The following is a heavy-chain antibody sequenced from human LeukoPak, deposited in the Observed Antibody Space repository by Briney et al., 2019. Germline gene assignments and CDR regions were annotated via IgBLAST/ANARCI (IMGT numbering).Heavy chain of an antibody. V-gene: IGHV3-21*01. CDR1: AFTLSSYN. CDR2: ISSSSSYI. J-gene: IGHJ4*02. D-gene: IGHD3-16*02. CDR3: TRGYRGADN. Sequence: GGSLRLSCVGSAFTLSSYNMNWVRQAPGKGLEWVSSISSSSSYIYYADSVKGRFTISRDNAKNSLYLQLNSLRAEDTAVYFCTRGYRGADNWGQGTLVTVSS.